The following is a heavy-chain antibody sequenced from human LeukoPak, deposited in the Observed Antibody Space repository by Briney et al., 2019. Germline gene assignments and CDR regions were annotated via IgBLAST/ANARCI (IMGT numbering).Heavy chain of an antibody. CDR2: ISYDGSNK. Sequence: GRSLRLSCAASGFTFSSYGMHWVRQAPGKGLEWVAVISYDGSNKYYADSVKGRFTISRDNSKNTLYLQMNSLRAEDTAVYYCARALPRGGYFDYWGQGTLVTVSS. CDR1: GFTFSSYG. D-gene: IGHD6-25*01. CDR3: ARALPRGGYFDY. J-gene: IGHJ4*02. V-gene: IGHV3-30*03.